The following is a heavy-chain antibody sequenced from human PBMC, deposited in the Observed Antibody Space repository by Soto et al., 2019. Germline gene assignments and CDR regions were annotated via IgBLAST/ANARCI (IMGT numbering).Heavy chain of an antibody. Sequence: QVQLVQSGAEVKKPGSSVKVSCKASGGTFSSYAISWVRQAPGQGLEWMGGIIPIFGTANYAQKFQGRVTITADESTSTAYMELSSLRSEDTAVYYCASEDHYDYDSSRYDAFDIWGQGTMVTVSS. V-gene: IGHV1-69*12. CDR2: IIPIFGTA. CDR1: GGTFSSYA. CDR3: ASEDHYDYDSSRYDAFDI. J-gene: IGHJ3*02. D-gene: IGHD3-22*01.